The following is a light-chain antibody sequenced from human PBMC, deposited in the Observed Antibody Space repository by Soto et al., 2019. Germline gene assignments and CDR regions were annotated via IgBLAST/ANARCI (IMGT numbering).Light chain of an antibody. Sequence: ETVMTQSPGTLSVSLGERATLSCRASQSVSIHLAWYQQKPGQAPRLLIYGASTRATGIPARFSGSGSGTEFTLTISSLQSEDFAVYYCQQYNNWPFITFGQGTRLRL. CDR1: QSVSIH. J-gene: IGKJ5*01. CDR3: QQYNNWPFIT. CDR2: GAS. V-gene: IGKV3-15*01.